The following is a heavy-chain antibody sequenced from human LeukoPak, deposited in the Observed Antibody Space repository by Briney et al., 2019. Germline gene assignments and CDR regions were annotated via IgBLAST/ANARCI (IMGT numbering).Heavy chain of an antibody. CDR3: VGLLRNFDY. CDR2: IIPIFGTA. D-gene: IGHD1-26*01. CDR1: GGTFSSYA. J-gene: IGHJ4*02. Sequence: VASVKVSCKASGGTFSSYAISWVRQAPGQGLEWMGGIIPIFGTANYAQKLQGRVTMTTDTSTSTAYMELRSLRSDDTAVYYCVGLLRNFDYWGQGTLVTVSS. V-gene: IGHV1-69*05.